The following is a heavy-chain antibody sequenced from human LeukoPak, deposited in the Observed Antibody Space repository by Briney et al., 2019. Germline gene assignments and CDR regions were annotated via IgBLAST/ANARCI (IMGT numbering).Heavy chain of an antibody. CDR3: GRDPNGDYVGAFSFQR. J-gene: IGHJ1*01. V-gene: IGHV3-23*01. CDR1: GFTFSNYA. D-gene: IGHD4-17*01. Sequence: GGSLRLSCAASGFTFSNYAMVWVRQTPGKRLEWVSAVRGSGVGTDYADSVKGRFTISRDNSKNTLFLQVNSLRVEDTAVYYCGRDPNGDYVGAFSFQRWGQGALVTVSS. CDR2: VRGSGVGT.